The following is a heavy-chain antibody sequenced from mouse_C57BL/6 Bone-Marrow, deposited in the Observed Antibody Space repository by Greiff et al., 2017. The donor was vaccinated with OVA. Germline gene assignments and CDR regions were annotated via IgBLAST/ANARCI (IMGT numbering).Heavy chain of an antibody. CDR2: INYDGSST. CDR3: ARAFYSNYFDY. J-gene: IGHJ2*01. D-gene: IGHD2-5*01. CDR1: GFTFSDYY. Sequence: EVHLVESEGGLVQPGSSMKLSCTASGFTFSDYYMAWVRQVPEKGLEWVANINYDGSSTYYLDSLKSRFIISRDNAKNILYLQMSSLKSEDTATYCCARAFYSNYFDYWGQGTTLTVSS. V-gene: IGHV5-16*01.